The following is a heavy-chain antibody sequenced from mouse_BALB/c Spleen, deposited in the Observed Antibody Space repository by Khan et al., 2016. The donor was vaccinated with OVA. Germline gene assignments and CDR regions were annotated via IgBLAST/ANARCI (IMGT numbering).Heavy chain of an antibody. CDR2: IWGGGTT. CDR1: GFSLTDYG. V-gene: IGHV2-6-5*01. Sequence: QVQLKESGPGLVAPSQSLSITCTVSGFSLTDYGVSWIRQPPGKGLEWLGLIWGGGTTYYNSVLNSRLSISKDNSKSQVFLKMNSLQTDDTAMYYCAKLLWSYYYALDYWGQGTSVTVSS. CDR3: AKLLWSYYYALDY. D-gene: IGHD1-1*02. J-gene: IGHJ4*01.